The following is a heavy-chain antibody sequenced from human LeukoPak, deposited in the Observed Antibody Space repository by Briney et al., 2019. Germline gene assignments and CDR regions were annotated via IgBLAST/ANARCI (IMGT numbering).Heavy chain of an antibody. D-gene: IGHD3-10*01. CDR2: IYYSGST. Sequence: SETLSLTCAVSGGSISSGGYSWSWIRQPPGKGLEWIGYIYYSGSTYYNPSLKGRVTISVDTSKNQFSLKLSSVTAADTAVYYCARQHSGYWGQGTLVTVSS. J-gene: IGHJ4*02. V-gene: IGHV4-30-4*07. CDR3: ARQHSGY. CDR1: GGSISSGGYS.